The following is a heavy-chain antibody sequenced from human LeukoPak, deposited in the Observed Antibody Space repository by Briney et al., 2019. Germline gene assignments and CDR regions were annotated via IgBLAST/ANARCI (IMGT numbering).Heavy chain of an antibody. CDR2: ITTTSSII. CDR3: ARGSTYYDSSGQVPFDY. D-gene: IGHD3-22*01. Sequence: GGSLRLSCAASGFTFTTYSMNWVRQAPGKGLEWVSYITTTSSIIYYADSVKGRFTISRDNVKNTLYLQMNSLRAEDTAIYYCARGSTYYDSSGQVPFDYWGQGTLVTVSS. V-gene: IGHV3-48*01. CDR1: GFTFTTYS. J-gene: IGHJ4*02.